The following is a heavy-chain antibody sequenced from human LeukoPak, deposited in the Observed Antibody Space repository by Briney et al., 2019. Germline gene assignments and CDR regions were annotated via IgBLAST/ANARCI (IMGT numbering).Heavy chain of an antibody. D-gene: IGHD1-26*01. CDR2: ISSSSSYI. V-gene: IGHV3-21*01. Sequence: GGSLRLSXAASGFTFSSYSMNWVRQAPGKGLEWVSSISSSSSYIYYADSVKGRFTISRNNAKNSLYLQMNSLRAEDTAVYYCARDREPQFYVWGQGTLVTVSS. CDR1: GFTFSSYS. J-gene: IGHJ4*02. CDR3: ARDREPQFYV.